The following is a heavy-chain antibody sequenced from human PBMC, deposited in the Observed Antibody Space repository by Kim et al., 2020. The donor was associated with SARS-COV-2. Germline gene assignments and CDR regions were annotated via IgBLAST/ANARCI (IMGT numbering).Heavy chain of an antibody. CDR3: ASRATTVPFDY. D-gene: IGHD4-17*01. CDR1: GFTFSSYA. Sequence: GGSLILSCAASGFTFSSYAMHWVRQAPGKGLEWVAVISYDGSNKYYADSVKGRFTISRDNSKNTLYLQMNSLRAEDTAVYYCASRATTVPFDYWGQGTL. J-gene: IGHJ4*02. V-gene: IGHV3-30*04. CDR2: ISYDGSNK.